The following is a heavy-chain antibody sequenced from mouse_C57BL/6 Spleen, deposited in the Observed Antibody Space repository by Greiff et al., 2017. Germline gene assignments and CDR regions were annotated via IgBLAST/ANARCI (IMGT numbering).Heavy chain of an antibody. J-gene: IGHJ2*01. CDR3: ARDLYYDYDGDY. V-gene: IGHV1-82*01. Sequence: VQLQQSGPELVKPGASVKISCKASGYAFSSSWMNWVKQRPGKGLEWIGRIYPGDGDTNYNGKFKGKATLTADKSSSTAYMQLSSLTSEDSAVYFCARDLYYDYDGDYWGQGTTLTVSS. CDR2: IYPGDGDT. D-gene: IGHD2-4*01. CDR1: GYAFSSSW.